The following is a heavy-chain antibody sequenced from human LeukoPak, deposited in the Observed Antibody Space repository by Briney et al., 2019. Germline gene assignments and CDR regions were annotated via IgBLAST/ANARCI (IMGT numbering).Heavy chain of an antibody. J-gene: IGHJ4*02. CDR1: GFIFSNYG. CDR2: ISYDGSNK. CDR3: ATTLGSGWKFDY. D-gene: IGHD6-19*01. V-gene: IGHV3-30*03. Sequence: GGSLRLSCAASGFIFSNYGMHWVRQAPGKGLEWVAVISYDGSNKYNPDPVKGRFTISRDNSKNMVYLQMNSLRAEDTAVYYCATTLGSGWKFDYWGQGTLVTVSS.